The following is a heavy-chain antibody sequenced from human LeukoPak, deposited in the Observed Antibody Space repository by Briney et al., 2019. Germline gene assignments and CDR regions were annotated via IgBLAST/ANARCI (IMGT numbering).Heavy chain of an antibody. CDR2: LYSGGSI. CDR1: GGSISSSNW. J-gene: IGHJ4*02. Sequence: PSGTLSLTCAVSGGSISSSNWWSWVRQAPGKGLEWVSALYSGGSIYYADSVKGRFSISRDNSKNTLFLQMNSLRAEDTAVYYCARDPSRGLYYFDHWGQGTLVTVSS. V-gene: IGHV3-53*01. D-gene: IGHD3-10*01. CDR3: ARDPSRGLYYFDH.